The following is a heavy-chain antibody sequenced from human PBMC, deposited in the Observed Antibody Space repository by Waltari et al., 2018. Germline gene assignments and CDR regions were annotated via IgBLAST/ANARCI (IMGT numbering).Heavy chain of an antibody. CDR1: GASVSNNYW. Sequence: QLQLQQSGPGLVKPSESLFLSCALSGASVSNNYWWSWVRQPPGKGLEWIGQIHGTGKTNYNPSLESRVTVSMDTSNNQFSLRVTSPTAADTAVYFCARDRGRGLYLDSWGQGTLVTVS. CDR2: IHGTGKT. D-gene: IGHD1-26*01. J-gene: IGHJ4*02. V-gene: IGHV4-4*02. CDR3: ARDRGRGLYLDS.